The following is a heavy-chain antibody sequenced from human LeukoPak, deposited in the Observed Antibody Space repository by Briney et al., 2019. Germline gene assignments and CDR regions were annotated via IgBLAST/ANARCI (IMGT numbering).Heavy chain of an antibody. Sequence: SETLSLTCAVYGGSFSGYYWSWIRQPPGKGLEWIGEISHSGSTNYNPSLKSRVTISIDTSKSQFSLKLSSVTAADTAVYYCAREYTSSSTAFDIWGQGTMVTVSS. CDR1: GGSFSGYY. CDR2: ISHSGST. D-gene: IGHD6-6*01. CDR3: AREYTSSSTAFDI. J-gene: IGHJ3*02. V-gene: IGHV4-34*01.